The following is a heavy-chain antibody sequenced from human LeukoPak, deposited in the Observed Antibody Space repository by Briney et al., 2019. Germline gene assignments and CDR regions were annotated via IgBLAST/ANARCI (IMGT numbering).Heavy chain of an antibody. Sequence: SETLSLTCTVSGVSISSHYWSWIRQSPGKRLEWIGNIYYTGSTNYNPSLQSRVAISIDTSKNQFSLTLNSVTAADAAVYYCASAGNPHYFDFWGQGPLLTVSS. CDR3: ASAGNPHYFDF. CDR1: GVSISSHY. V-gene: IGHV4-59*11. J-gene: IGHJ4*02. CDR2: IYYTGST.